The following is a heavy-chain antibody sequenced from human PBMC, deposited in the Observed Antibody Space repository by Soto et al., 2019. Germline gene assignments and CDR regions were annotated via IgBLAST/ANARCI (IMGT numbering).Heavy chain of an antibody. Sequence: SETLSLTCAVSGGSISSGGYSWSWIRQPPGKGLEWIGYIFHSGSTYYDPSLKSRVTITVDRSKNQFSLKLSSVTAADTALYYCARVPYSYGLLFYLDYWGQGTLVTVSS. D-gene: IGHD5-18*01. V-gene: IGHV4-30-2*01. CDR1: GGSISSGGYS. J-gene: IGHJ4*02. CDR3: ARVPYSYGLLFYLDY. CDR2: IFHSGST.